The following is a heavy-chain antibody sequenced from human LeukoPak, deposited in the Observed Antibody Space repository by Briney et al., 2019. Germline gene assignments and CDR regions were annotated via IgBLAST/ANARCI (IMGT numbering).Heavy chain of an antibody. CDR1: GFIFSSYW. Sequence: GGSLRLSCAASGFIFSSYWMSWVRQAPGKGLEWVANIKEDGSEKYYVDSVKGRFTISRDNAKNSLYLQTNSLRAEDTAVYYCARRALRYCSSTSCPAQYYGVDVWGKGTTVTVSS. V-gene: IGHV3-7*03. D-gene: IGHD2-2*01. CDR2: IKEDGSEK. CDR3: ARRALRYCSSTSCPAQYYGVDV. J-gene: IGHJ6*04.